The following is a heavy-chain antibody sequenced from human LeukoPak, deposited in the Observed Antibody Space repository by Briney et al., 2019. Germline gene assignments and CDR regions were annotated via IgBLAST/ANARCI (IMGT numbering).Heavy chain of an antibody. D-gene: IGHD4-17*01. V-gene: IGHV3-53*01. CDR3: ARGVTTNTLGFDYRGMDV. Sequence: GGSLRLSCAASGFTVSSNYMSWVRQAPGKGLEWVSVIYSGGSTYYADSVKGRFTISRDNSKNTLYLQMNSLRAEDTAVYYCARGVTTNTLGFDYRGMDVWGQGTTVSVSS. CDR2: IYSGGST. CDR1: GFTVSSNY. J-gene: IGHJ6*02.